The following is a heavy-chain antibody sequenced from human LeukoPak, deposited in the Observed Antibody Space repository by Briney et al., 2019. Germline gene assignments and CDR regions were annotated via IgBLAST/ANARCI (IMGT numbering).Heavy chain of an antibody. CDR3: AREIGYCSGGSCRDAFDI. D-gene: IGHD2-15*01. CDR1: AFRLSSFA. CDR2: IHGNGETT. V-gene: IGHV3-23*01. J-gene: IGHJ3*02. Sequence: GGSLRLSCAASAFRLSSFAMTWVRQAPGKGLEWVSGIHGNGETTYYADSVKGRFTISRDNSKNTLYLQMNSLRAEDTAVYYCAREIGYCSGGSCRDAFDIWGQGTMVTVSS.